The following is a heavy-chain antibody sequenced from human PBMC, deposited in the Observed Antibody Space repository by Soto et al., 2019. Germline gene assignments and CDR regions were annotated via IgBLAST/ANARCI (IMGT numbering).Heavy chain of an antibody. J-gene: IGHJ4*02. CDR3: AKDPYDSSGYPYYFDY. CDR2: ISGSGGST. CDR1: GFTFSSYA. V-gene: IGHV3-23*01. Sequence: QPGGSLRLSCAASGFTFSSYAMSWVRQAPGKGLEWVSAISGSGGSTYYADSVKGRFTISRDNSKNTLYLQMNSLRAEDTAVYYCAKDPYDSSGYPYYFDYWGQGTLVTVSS. D-gene: IGHD3-22*01.